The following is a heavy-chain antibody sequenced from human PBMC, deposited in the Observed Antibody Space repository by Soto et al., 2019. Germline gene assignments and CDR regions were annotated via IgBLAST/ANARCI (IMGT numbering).Heavy chain of an antibody. CDR2: KYYSGRS. Sequence: SVTMSLTCTVAEGSMRSDSLTWIRKNPGKGLEWIGFKYYSGRSTYNPSLKNRATISLDTSENQFSLELTSVTAADTAVYYCASSPLGTAYLHYYHMDVWGEGTTVTVSS. CDR1: EGSMRSDS. V-gene: IGHV4-59*01. D-gene: IGHD1-1*01. CDR3: ASSPLGTAYLHYYHMDV. J-gene: IGHJ6*03.